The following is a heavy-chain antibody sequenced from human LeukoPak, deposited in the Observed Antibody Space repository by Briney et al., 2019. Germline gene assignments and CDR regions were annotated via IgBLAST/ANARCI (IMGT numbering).Heavy chain of an antibody. CDR1: GFTFSSYW. D-gene: IGHD5-12*01. V-gene: IGHV3-7*01. CDR3: ARVHSGYASEVDYYYMDV. CDR2: IKQDGSEK. Sequence: PGGSLRLSCAASGFTFSSYWMSWVRQAPGKGLEWVANIKQDGSEKYYVDSVKGRFTISRDNAKNSLYLQMNSLRAEDTAVYYCARVHSGYASEVDYYYMDVWAKGPRSPSP. J-gene: IGHJ6*03.